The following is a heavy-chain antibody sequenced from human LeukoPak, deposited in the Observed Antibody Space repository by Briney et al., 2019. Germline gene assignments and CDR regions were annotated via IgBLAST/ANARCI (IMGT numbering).Heavy chain of an antibody. CDR1: GFTFSSYA. J-gene: IGHJ4*02. D-gene: IGHD2-2*01. CDR3: AKDFSFNVVLPSAIYFDY. V-gene: IGHV3-23*01. Sequence: GGSLRLSCAASGFTFSSYAMSWVRQAPGKGLEWVSGISGSGGSTYYADSVKGRFTISRDNSKNTLYVQMNSLRAEDTAVYYCAKDFSFNVVLPSAIYFDYWGQGALVTVSS. CDR2: ISGSGGST.